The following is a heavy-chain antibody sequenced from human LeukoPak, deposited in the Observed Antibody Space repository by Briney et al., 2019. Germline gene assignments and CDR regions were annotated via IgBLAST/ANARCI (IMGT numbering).Heavy chain of an antibody. D-gene: IGHD2-2*01. CDR1: LYTFTDYH. CDR3: ARDIRPWDIVVVPAAPRFDP. CDR2: INPNSGDT. Sequence: GSSVKVSCMSSLYTFTDYHMHWVRQAAGQQLDGMGWINPNSGDTNYAQKFHDRVTLTRDTSISTAYMELSRLRSDDTAVYYCARDIRPWDIVVVPAAPRFDPWGQGTLVNVSS. J-gene: IGHJ5*02. V-gene: IGHV1-2*02.